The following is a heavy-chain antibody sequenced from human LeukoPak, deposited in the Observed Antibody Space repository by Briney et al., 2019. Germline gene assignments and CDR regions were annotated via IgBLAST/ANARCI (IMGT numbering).Heavy chain of an antibody. Sequence: GGSLRLSCAASGFTFSSYAMSWVRQAPGKGLEWVSAISGSGGSTYYADSVKGRFTISRDNAKNSLYLQMNSLRAEDTAVYYCARPYSSSSVDDAFDIWGQGTMVTVSS. J-gene: IGHJ3*02. CDR3: ARPYSSSSVDDAFDI. CDR2: ISGSGGST. CDR1: GFTFSSYA. D-gene: IGHD6-6*01. V-gene: IGHV3-23*01.